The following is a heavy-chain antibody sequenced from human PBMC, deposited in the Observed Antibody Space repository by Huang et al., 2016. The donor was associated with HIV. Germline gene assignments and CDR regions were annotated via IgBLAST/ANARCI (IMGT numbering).Heavy chain of an antibody. V-gene: IGHV4-34*02. CDR2: INHLGNT. J-gene: IGHJ5*02. CDR3: AREVMISFGGPFDP. Sequence: QVQLQQWGAGLLKPLETLSLTCAVYGGSFSRYYWNWIRQSPGKGLEWIGQINHLGNTSYNPSRESRVTMSVDTSKNQFSLKLKSVTGADTAIYYCAREVMISFGGPFDPWGQGTLVTVSS. D-gene: IGHD3-16*01. CDR1: GGSFSRYY.